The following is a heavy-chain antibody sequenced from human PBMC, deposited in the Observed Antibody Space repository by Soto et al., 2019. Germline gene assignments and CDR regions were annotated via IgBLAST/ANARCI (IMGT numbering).Heavy chain of an antibody. CDR3: ARGYNWNYGALFDYYYYMDV. J-gene: IGHJ6*03. D-gene: IGHD1-7*01. Sequence: SETLSLTCTVSGGSISSYYWSWIRQPPGKGLEWIGYIYYSGSTNYNPSLKSRVTISVDTSKNQFSLKLSSVTAADTAVYYCARGYNWNYGALFDYYYYMDVWGKGTTVTVSS. CDR1: GGSISSYY. V-gene: IGHV4-59*01. CDR2: IYYSGST.